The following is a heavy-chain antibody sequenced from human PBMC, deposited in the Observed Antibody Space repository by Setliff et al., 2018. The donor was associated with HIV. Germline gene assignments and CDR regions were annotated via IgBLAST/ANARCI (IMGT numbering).Heavy chain of an antibody. J-gene: IGHJ3*02. D-gene: IGHD5-18*01. Sequence: GASVKVSCKASGYNFTSNGISWVRQAPGQGLEWMGRISASKGNTKYTQDFQGRVTMTTDTSTSTVYMELRSLRSDDTAVYYCARDPSRWVQPVTRITAFDIWGQGTMVTVSS. CDR3: ARDPSRWVQPVTRITAFDI. V-gene: IGHV1-18*01. CDR1: GYNFTSNG. CDR2: ISASKGNT.